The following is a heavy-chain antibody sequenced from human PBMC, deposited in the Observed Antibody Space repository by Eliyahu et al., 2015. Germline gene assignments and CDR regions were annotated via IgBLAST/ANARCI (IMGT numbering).Heavy chain of an antibody. Sequence: EVQLVESGGGLVQPGGSLRLSCAASGFXFSXXAXXWVRXXPGKGLEYVSAISSNGGSTYYANSVKGRFTISRDNSKNTLYLQMGSLRAEDMAVYYCARGPNPGGAIDDFWSGYHGGDAFDIWGQGTMVTVSS. D-gene: IGHD3-3*01. CDR1: GFXFSXXA. J-gene: IGHJ3*02. V-gene: IGHV3-64*01. CDR3: ARGPNPGGAIDDFWSGYHGGDAFDI. CDR2: ISSNGGST.